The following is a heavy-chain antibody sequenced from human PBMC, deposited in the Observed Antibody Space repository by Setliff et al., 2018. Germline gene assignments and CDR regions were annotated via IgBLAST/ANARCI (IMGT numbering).Heavy chain of an antibody. J-gene: IGHJ5*02. V-gene: IGHV4-30-4*08. Sequence: SETLSLTCTVSGGSISSGDYYWSWIRQPPGKGLEWIGYIYYSGSTYYNPSLKSRVTISVDTSKNQFSLKLSSVTAADTAVYYCARVMSGSYGSSWFDPWGQGTLVTVSS. CDR3: ARVMSGSYGSSWFDP. D-gene: IGHD1-26*01. CDR1: GGSISSGDYY. CDR2: IYYSGST.